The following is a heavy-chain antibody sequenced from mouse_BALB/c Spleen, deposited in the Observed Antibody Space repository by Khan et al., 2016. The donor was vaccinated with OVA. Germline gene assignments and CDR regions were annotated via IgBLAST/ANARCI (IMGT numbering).Heavy chain of an antibody. CDR2: IVSGGNT. J-gene: IGHJ2*01. CDR3: ARVNGSTGVDY. CDR1: GFTFSRHP. D-gene: IGHD1-1*01. Sequence: EVELVESGGGLVKPGGSLKCSCAASGFTFSRHPMSWVRQTPEKRLEWVASIVSGGNTYYPDSVKGRFTISRDNARNILYLQMSSLSADDSAMYYCARVNGSTGVDYWGQGTTLTVSS. V-gene: IGHV5-6-5*01.